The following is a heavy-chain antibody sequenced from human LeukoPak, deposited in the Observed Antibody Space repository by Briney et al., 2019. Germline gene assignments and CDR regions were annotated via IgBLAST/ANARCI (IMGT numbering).Heavy chain of an antibody. CDR3: ARHTPGYLDLF. J-gene: IGHJ4*02. V-gene: IGHV4-59*08. CDR2: IYYSGST. CDR1: GGSINDYY. Sequence: PSETLSLTCSVSGGSINDYYCSWIRQPPGKGLEWIGYIYYSGSTSYNPSLKSRVTISVDTSKNQISLKLSSVTAADTAVYYCARHTPGYLDLFWGQGALVTVSS. D-gene: IGHD3-9*01.